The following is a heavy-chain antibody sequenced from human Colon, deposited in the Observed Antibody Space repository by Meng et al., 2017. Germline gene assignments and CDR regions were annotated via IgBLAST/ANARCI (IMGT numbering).Heavy chain of an antibody. D-gene: IGHD3-10*01. V-gene: IGHV4-61*02. CDR3: ARYRDDYDYNHAFDI. CDR2: IYASGIT. Sequence: LRLSCTVSGGSISSGNYFWSWLRQSAGRELEWIGRIYASGITQYNPSFKSRVTFSIDTSKNQFSLKLTSVTAADAAVYYCARYRDDYDYNHAFDIWGQGTMVT. J-gene: IGHJ3*02. CDR1: GGSISSGNYF.